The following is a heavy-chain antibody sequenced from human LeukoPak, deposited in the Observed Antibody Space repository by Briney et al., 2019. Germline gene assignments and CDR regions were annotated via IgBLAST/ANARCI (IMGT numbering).Heavy chain of an antibody. CDR3: ARGVAMGLVFDI. CDR1: GFTVSSNY. Sequence: PGGSLRLSCAVSGFTVSSNYMSWVRQAPGKGLEWVSVIYSGGSKYYADSVKGRFTISRDNSKNTLYLQMNGLRAEDTAVYYCARGVAMGLVFDIWGQGTMVTVSS. D-gene: IGHD5-18*01. CDR2: IYSGGSK. V-gene: IGHV3-53*01. J-gene: IGHJ3*02.